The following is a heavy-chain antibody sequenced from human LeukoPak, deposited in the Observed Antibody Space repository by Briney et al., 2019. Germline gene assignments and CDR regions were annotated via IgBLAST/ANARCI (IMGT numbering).Heavy chain of an antibody. Sequence: GGSLRLSCAASGFTFSDYYMSGIRQAPGKGLEWVSYISSSSSYTNYADSVKGRFTISRDNAKNSLYLQMNSLRAEDTAVYYCARRYSGYDPSYYYYYGMDVWGQGTTVTVSS. CDR3: ARRYSGYDPSYYYYYGMDV. CDR1: GFTFSDYY. D-gene: IGHD5-12*01. J-gene: IGHJ6*02. V-gene: IGHV3-11*03. CDR2: ISSSSSYT.